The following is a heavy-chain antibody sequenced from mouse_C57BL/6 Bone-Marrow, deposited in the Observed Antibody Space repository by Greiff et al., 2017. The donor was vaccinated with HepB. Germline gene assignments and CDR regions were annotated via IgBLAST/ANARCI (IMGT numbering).Heavy chain of an antibody. D-gene: IGHD1-1*01. CDR1: GYTFTSYW. Sequence: QVHVKQPGTELVKPGASVKLSCKASGYTFTSYWMHWVKQRPGQGLEWIGNINPSNGGTNYNEKFKSKATLTVDKSSSTAYMQLSSLTSEDSAVYYCARKRDYGSSPAWFAYWGQGTLVTVSA. CDR2: INPSNGGT. V-gene: IGHV1-53*01. CDR3: ARKRDYGSSPAWFAY. J-gene: IGHJ3*01.